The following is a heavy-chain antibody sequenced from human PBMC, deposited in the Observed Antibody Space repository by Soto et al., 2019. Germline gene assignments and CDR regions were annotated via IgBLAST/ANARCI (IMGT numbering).Heavy chain of an antibody. CDR2: INQDGSEK. V-gene: IGHV3-7*03. CDR3: AGEGGDDWCSSACSNWLDP. Sequence: EVQLVESGGGLVQPGGSLRLSCAASGFIFSPYWMSWVRQAPGKGLEWVANINQDGSEKYYVDSVKGRFTISRDNAKNSRCLQMNSLRPEDRAVYYCAGEGGDDWCSSACSNWLDPWGQGTLVPVSS. J-gene: IGHJ5*02. D-gene: IGHD5-12*01. CDR1: GFIFSPYW.